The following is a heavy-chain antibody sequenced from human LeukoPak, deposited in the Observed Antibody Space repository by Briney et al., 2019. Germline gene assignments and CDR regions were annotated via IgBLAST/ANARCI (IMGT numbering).Heavy chain of an antibody. Sequence: ASVKVSCKAPGYTFTSYGINWVRQAPGQGLEWMGWISTYNGDTNYAQMLQGRVTMTTDTSTSTAYMELRSLRFDDTAVYYCARGSSYGFSMPYGGQGPLVTVSS. J-gene: IGHJ4*02. CDR1: GYTFTSYG. V-gene: IGHV1-18*01. CDR3: ARGSSYGFSMPY. D-gene: IGHD5-18*01. CDR2: ISTYNGDT.